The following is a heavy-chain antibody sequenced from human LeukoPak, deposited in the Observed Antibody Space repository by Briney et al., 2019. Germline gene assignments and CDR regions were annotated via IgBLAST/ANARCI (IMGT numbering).Heavy chain of an antibody. D-gene: IGHD3-10*01. CDR1: GGSISSYY. CDR3: ARDGSRARFLDY. CDR2: IYYSGST. Sequence: PSETLSLTCTVSGGSISSYYWSWIRQPPGKGLEWIGYIYYSGSTNYNPSLKSRVTISVDTSKNQFSLKLSSVTAADTAVYYCARDGSRARFLDYWGQGTLVTVSS. V-gene: IGHV4-59*01. J-gene: IGHJ4*02.